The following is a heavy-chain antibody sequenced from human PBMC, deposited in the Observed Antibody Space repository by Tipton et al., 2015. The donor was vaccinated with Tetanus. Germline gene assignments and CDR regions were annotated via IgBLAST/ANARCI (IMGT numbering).Heavy chain of an antibody. CDR3: ARPNRLYDFQSCYLADTWPPATDIFYGMTV. V-gene: IGHV1-69*01. CDR2: IIPIFGTA. J-gene: IGHJ6*02. Sequence: QSGPEVKKPGSSVKVSCKASGGTFSSYAISWVRQAPGQGLEWMGGIIPIFGTANYAQKFQGRVTITADESTSTDYMELSSLRSEDTAVYYCARPNRLYDFQSCYLADTWPPATDIFYGMTVWGQGTTFTVSS. CDR1: GGTFSSYA. D-gene: IGHD3-3*01.